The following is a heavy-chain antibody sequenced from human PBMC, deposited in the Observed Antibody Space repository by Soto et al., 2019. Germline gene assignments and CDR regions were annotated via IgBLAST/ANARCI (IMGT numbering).Heavy chain of an antibody. CDR2: ISYDGSNK. Sequence: QVQLVESGGGVVQPGRSLRLSCAASGFTFSSYGMHWVRQAPGKGLEWVAVISYDGSNKYYADSVKGRFTISRDNSKNTLYLQMNSLRAEDTAEYYCAKQGLPYSSSSVPSFGYWGQGTLVTVSS. J-gene: IGHJ4*02. CDR1: GFTFSSYG. V-gene: IGHV3-30*18. CDR3: AKQGLPYSSSSVPSFGY. D-gene: IGHD6-6*01.